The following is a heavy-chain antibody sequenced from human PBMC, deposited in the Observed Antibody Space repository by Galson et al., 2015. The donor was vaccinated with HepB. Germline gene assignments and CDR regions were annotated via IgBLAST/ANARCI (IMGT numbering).Heavy chain of an antibody. V-gene: IGHV3-64*01. D-gene: IGHD6-19*01. CDR3: ARGLLPGIAVAFLY. J-gene: IGHJ4*02. CDR1: GFTFSSYA. Sequence: SLRLSCAASGFTFSSYAMHWVRQAPGKGLEYVSAISSNGGSTYYANSVKGRFTISRDNSKNTLYLQMGSLRAEDMAVYYCARGLLPGIAVAFLYWGQGPLGTVSS. CDR2: ISSNGGST.